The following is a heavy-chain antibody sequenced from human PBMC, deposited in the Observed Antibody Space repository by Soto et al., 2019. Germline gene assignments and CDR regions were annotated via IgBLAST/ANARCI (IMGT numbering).Heavy chain of an antibody. CDR2: ISGSGGST. J-gene: IGHJ4*02. Sequence: GESLKISCAASGFTFSSYAMSWVRQAPGKGLEWVSAISGSGGSTYYADSVKGRFTISRDNSKNTLYLQMNSLRAEDTAVYYCAKRGIYYDSSGYSQVFDYWGQGTLVTVSS. CDR3: AKRGIYYDSSGYSQVFDY. CDR1: GFTFSSYA. D-gene: IGHD3-22*01. V-gene: IGHV3-23*01.